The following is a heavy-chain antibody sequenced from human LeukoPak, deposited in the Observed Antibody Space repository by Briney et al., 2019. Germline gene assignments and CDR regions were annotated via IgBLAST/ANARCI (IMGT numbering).Heavy chain of an antibody. CDR1: GFTFSSYW. V-gene: IGHV3-74*01. CDR3: ASGIQLWSPFDY. D-gene: IGHD5-18*01. CDR2: INSDGSST. J-gene: IGHJ4*02. Sequence: PGGSLRLSCAASGFTFSSYWMHWVCQAPGKGLVWVSRINSDGSSTSYADSVKGRFTISRDNAKNALYLQMNSLRAEDTAVYYCASGIQLWSPFDYWGQGTLVTVSS.